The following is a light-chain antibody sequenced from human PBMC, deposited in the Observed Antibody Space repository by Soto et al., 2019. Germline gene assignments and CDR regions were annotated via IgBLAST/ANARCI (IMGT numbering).Light chain of an antibody. J-gene: IGLJ3*02. CDR3: QSADRSGAYRV. V-gene: IGLV3-25*03. Sequence: SYELTQPPSVSVSPGQTARITCSGDTLPKQYAYWFQQKPGRAPMLVIYKDTERPSGIPERFAGSSSGTTVTLAITAVQAEDEADYYCQSADRSGAYRVFGGGTKVTVL. CDR1: TLPKQY. CDR2: KDT.